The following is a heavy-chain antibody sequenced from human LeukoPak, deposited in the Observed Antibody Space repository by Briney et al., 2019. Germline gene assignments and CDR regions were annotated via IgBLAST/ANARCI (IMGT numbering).Heavy chain of an antibody. CDR2: ISSSSSYI. Sequence: GGSLRLSCAASGFSFISYSMHWVRQAPGKGLEWVSSISSSSSYIYYAELVWGRFTISRDNAKNSLYLQMNSLRDEDTAVYFCARSDSSYYPFEYWGQGTLVSVSS. CDR1: GFSFISYS. J-gene: IGHJ4*02. D-gene: IGHD3-22*01. CDR3: ARSDSSYYPFEY. V-gene: IGHV3-21*04.